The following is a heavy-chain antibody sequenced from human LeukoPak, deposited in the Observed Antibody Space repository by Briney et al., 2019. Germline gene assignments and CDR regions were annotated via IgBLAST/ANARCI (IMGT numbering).Heavy chain of an antibody. V-gene: IGHV3-30*03. J-gene: IGHJ4*02. D-gene: IGHD4-17*01. CDR3: ATPPTVTRNY. CDR2: ISYDGSNK. Sequence: PGGSLRLSCGASGITFSSYGMHWVRQAPGRGLEWVASISYDGSNKYYADSVKGRFTISRDNSKNTLYLQMNSLRAEDTAVYYCATPPTVTRNYWGQGTLVTDSS. CDR1: GITFSSYG.